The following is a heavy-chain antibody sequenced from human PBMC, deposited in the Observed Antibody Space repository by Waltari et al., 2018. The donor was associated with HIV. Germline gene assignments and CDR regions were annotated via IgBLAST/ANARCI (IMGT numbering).Heavy chain of an antibody. CDR2: IESKTDGGTT. V-gene: IGHV3-15*04. D-gene: IGHD1-1*01. J-gene: IGHJ4*02. CDR3: TTPYNWNDGMSFDY. CDR1: GFTFSNVW. Sequence: EVQLVESGGGLVKPGGSLRLSCAASGFTFSNVWMIWVRQAPGRGREWVGRIESKTDGGTTDYAAPVKGRFAISRDDSKNTLYLQMNSLKIEDTAIYYCTTPYNWNDGMSFDYWGQGTLVTVSS.